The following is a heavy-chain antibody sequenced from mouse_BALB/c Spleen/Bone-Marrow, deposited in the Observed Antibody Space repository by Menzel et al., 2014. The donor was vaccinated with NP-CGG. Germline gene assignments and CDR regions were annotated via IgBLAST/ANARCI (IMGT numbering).Heavy chain of an antibody. CDR3: TRDLYDGYSYCATDY. CDR1: GFTFSSYT. CDR2: ISSGGSYT. Sequence: EVKVVESGGGLVKPGGSLKLSCAASGFTFSSYTMSWVRQTPEKRLEWVATISSGGSYTYYPDSVKGRFTISRDNAKDTLYLQMSSLKSEDTAMYYCTRDLYDGYSYCATDYWGQGTSVTVSS. D-gene: IGHD2-3*01. J-gene: IGHJ4*01. V-gene: IGHV5-6-4*01.